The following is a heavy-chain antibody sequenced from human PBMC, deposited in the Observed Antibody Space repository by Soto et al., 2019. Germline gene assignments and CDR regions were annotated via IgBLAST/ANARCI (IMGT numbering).Heavy chain of an antibody. CDR3: ARTYGSGDYFLPFEY. Sequence: QVQLLQSGAEVKKPGASVKVSCKASGYMFNTYGITWVRQAPGQGLEWMGWISVYNGNIDYAQKLEGRVTMTIDTSTSTAYMELKSLTSDNTAVYYCARTYGSGDYFLPFEYWGQGTPVSVSS. CDR2: ISVYNGNI. CDR1: GYMFNTYG. V-gene: IGHV1-18*01. J-gene: IGHJ4*02. D-gene: IGHD3-10*01.